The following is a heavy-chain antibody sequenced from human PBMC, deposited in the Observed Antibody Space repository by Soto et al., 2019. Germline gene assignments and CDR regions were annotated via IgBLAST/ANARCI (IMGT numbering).Heavy chain of an antibody. CDR3: ARSQLLSTPFDY. CDR2: INPSGGST. J-gene: IGHJ4*02. CDR1: GYTFTSYY. V-gene: IGHV1-46*01. Sequence: ASVKVSCKASGYTFTSYYMHWVRQAPGQGLERMGIINPSGGSTSYAQKFQGRVTMTRDTSTSTVYMELSSLRSEFTAVYYCARSQLLSTPFDYWGQGTLVTVSS. D-gene: IGHD2-2*01.